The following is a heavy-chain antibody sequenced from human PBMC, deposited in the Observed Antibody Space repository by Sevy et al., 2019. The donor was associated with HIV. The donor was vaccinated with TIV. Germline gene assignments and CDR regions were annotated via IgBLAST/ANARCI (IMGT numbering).Heavy chain of an antibody. CDR2: ISGSGGST. V-gene: IGHV3-23*01. Sequence: GGSLRLSCAASGFIFNSYAMTWVRQAPGKGLEWVSGISGSGGSTDYADYVKGRFTISRDNSRNTLYLEMNSLRAEDTAVYYCAKGYGSGSPPDYWGQGTLVTVSS. CDR3: AKGYGSGSPPDY. D-gene: IGHD3-10*01. CDR1: GFIFNSYA. J-gene: IGHJ4*02.